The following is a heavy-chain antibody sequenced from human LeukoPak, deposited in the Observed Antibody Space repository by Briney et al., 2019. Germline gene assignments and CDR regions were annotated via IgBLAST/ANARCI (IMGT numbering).Heavy chain of an antibody. CDR1: GFTFSSYA. V-gene: IGHV3-23*01. Sequence: GGSLRLSCAASGFTFSSYAMSWVRQTPVKGLEWVSVISGSGGSTYYADSVKGRFTISRDNSKNTLYLQMNSLRAEDTAVYYCARNPSGGTTPSFDYWGQGTLVTVSS. J-gene: IGHJ4*02. CDR3: ARNPSGGTTPSFDY. CDR2: ISGSGGST. D-gene: IGHD4-23*01.